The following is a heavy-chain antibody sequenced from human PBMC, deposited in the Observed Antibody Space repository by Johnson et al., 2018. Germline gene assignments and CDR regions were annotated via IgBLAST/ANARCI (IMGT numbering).Heavy chain of an antibody. Sequence: EVQLVESGGSLVQPGRSMRLCCAASGFTFDDYAMHWVRQAPGKGLEWVSGISWNSGRIGYADSVKGRFTISRDNAKHSLYLQMNSLRAEDTASYYCAKDLAGGLWPGDAFDIGGQGTMVTVSS. CDR1: GFTFDDYA. D-gene: IGHD2-21*01. CDR2: ISWNSGRI. V-gene: IGHV3-9*01. J-gene: IGHJ3*02. CDR3: AKDLAGGLWPGDAFDI.